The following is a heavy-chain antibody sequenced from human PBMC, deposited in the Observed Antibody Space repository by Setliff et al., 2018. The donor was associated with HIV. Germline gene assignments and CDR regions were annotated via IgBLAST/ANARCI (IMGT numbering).Heavy chain of an antibody. CDR3: ARFAVAGTKWSDP. CDR1: GYTFTSHF. Sequence: ASVKVSCKASGYTFTSHFMHWVRQAPGQGLEWMGWISAYNGNTNYAQQLQGRVTLTTDTSTSTAYMELRSLRSDDTAVYYCARFAVAGTKWSDPWGQGTLVTVSS. J-gene: IGHJ5*02. D-gene: IGHD6-19*01. CDR2: ISAYNGNT. V-gene: IGHV1-18*04.